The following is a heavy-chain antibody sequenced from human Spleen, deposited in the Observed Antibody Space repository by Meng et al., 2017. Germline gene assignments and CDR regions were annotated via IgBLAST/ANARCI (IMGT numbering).Heavy chain of an antibody. V-gene: IGHV4-34*01. CDR3: ARACGYGYGFDY. Sequence: GSLRLSCVVSGGSFSGYYWSWIRQPPGKGLEWIGEINHSGSTNYNPSLKSRATISVDTSQNNLSLKLSSVTAADTAVYYCARACGYGYGFDYWGQGTLVTVSS. CDR1: GGSFSGYY. CDR2: INHSGST. J-gene: IGHJ4*02. D-gene: IGHD5-18*01.